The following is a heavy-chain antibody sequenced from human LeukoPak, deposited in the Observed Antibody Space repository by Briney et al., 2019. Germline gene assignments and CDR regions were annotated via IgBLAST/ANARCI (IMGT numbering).Heavy chain of an antibody. CDR1: GFTFSDYA. J-gene: IGHJ4*02. V-gene: IGHV3-23*01. Sequence: PGGPLRLSCAASGFTFSDYAMTWVRQAPGKGLEWVSVISGRDDTTYYADSVKGRFTISRDNSKNTLYLQMNSLRAEDTAVYYCAKEGCTSTSCYSNSWGQGTLVTVSS. CDR3: AKEGCTSTSCYSNS. D-gene: IGHD2-2*02. CDR2: ISGRDDTT.